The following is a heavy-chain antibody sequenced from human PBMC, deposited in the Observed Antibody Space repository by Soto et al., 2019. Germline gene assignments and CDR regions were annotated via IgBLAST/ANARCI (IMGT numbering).Heavy chain of an antibody. CDR3: ARHNGEDHDFWSGYYYYMDV. Sequence: SETLSLTCTVSGGSISSSSYYWGWIRQPPGKGLEWIGSIYYSGSTYYNPSLKSRVTISVDTSKNQFSLKLSSVTAADTAVYYCARHNGEDHDFWSGYYYYMDVWGKGTTVTVSS. J-gene: IGHJ6*03. D-gene: IGHD3-3*01. CDR2: IYYSGST. V-gene: IGHV4-39*01. CDR1: GGSISSSSYY.